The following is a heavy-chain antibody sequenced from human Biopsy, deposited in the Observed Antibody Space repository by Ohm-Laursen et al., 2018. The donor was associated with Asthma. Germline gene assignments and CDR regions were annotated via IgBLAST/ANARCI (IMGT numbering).Heavy chain of an antibody. CDR3: ARVPTTLRYFDL. CDR1: GGSVSSGSYY. D-gene: IGHD2-15*01. J-gene: IGHJ2*01. CDR2: ISYSGST. V-gene: IGHV4-61*01. Sequence: GILSLTCTVSGGSVSSGSYYWSWIRQPPGKGLAWVSYISYSGSTDYNPSLKSRLTISMDTSKNQFSLKLSSVTAADTAVYYCARVPTTLRYFDLWGRGTLVTVPS.